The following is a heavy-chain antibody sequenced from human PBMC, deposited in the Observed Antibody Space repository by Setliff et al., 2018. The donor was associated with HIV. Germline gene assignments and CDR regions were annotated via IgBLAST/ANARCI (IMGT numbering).Heavy chain of an antibody. CDR3: VRDHRPSNNNWHHWFDP. Sequence: GESLKISCAASGFTFSTSEMNWVRQAPGKGLEWVSYISGSGSTIYYADSVKGRFTISRDNSKNSLNLQMNSPRAEDTAVYYCVRDHRPSNNNWHHWFDPWGQGTLVTVSS. J-gene: IGHJ5*02. V-gene: IGHV3-48*03. CDR2: ISGSGSTI. D-gene: IGHD1-1*01. CDR1: GFTFSTSE.